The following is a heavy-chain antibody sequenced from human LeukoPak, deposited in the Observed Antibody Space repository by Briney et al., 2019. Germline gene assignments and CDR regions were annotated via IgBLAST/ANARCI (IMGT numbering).Heavy chain of an antibody. D-gene: IGHD1-26*01. V-gene: IGHV3-21*01. J-gene: IGHJ4*02. Sequence: GGSLRLSCAASAFTFSSYSMNWVRQAPGKGLEWVSSISSSSSYIYYADSVKGRFTISRDNAKNSLYLQMNSLRAEDTAVYYCASIMGATTLHYWGQGTLVTVSS. CDR1: AFTFSSYS. CDR2: ISSSSSYI. CDR3: ASIMGATTLHY.